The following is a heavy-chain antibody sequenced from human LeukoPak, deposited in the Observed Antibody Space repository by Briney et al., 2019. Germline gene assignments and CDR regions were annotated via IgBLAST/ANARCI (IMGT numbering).Heavy chain of an antibody. CDR2: IYCSGST. Sequence: PGGSVRLSCAASGFTVSSNYMTWVRQAPGKGLEWVSVIYCSGSTYYADTVKGRFTISRDNSKNTLYLQMKSLRADDTAVYYCASGSYSYYVAYWGQGTLDTLPS. V-gene: IGHV3-66*01. CDR3: ASGSYSYYVAY. CDR1: GFTVSSNY. J-gene: IGHJ4*02. D-gene: IGHD4-11*01.